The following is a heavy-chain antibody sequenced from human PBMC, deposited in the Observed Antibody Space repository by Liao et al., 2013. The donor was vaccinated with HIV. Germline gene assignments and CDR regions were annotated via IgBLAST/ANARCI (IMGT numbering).Heavy chain of an antibody. V-gene: IGHV4-4*07. D-gene: IGHD6-6*01. CDR2: VFASETS. CDR1: RGSISRFY. Sequence: QVQLQESGPRLVKPSETLSLTCTVSRGSISRFYWTWIRQPAGKGLEWIGRVFASETSTYNPSLKSRVTISIDASKNQFSLRLSSVTAADTAVYYCARVRSIAARPWYFDLWGRGTLVSVSS. J-gene: IGHJ2*01. CDR3: ARVRSIAARPWYFDL.